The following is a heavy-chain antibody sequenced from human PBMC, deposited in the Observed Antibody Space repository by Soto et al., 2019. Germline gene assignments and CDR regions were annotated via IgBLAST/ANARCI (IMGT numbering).Heavy chain of an antibody. CDR2: LFYTGNT. CDR3: ARATLAAAKPQFDY. CDR1: GVSINDYY. V-gene: IGHV4-59*13. Sequence: QVQLQESGPGLVKPSETLSLTCTVSGVSINDYYWTWIRQPPGKGLEWIGYLFYTGNTNYNPSLKSRVTISGDRSKNQFSLKLSSVTPADTAVYYCARATLAAAKPQFDYWGQGTLVTVSS. J-gene: IGHJ4*02. D-gene: IGHD6-13*01.